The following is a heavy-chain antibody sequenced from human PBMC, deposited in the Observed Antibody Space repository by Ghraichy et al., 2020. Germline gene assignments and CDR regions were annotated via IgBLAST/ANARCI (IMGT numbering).Heavy chain of an antibody. D-gene: IGHD5-12*01. CDR3: ASADSGYDWYYFDY. CDR2: IYHSGST. V-gene: IGHV4-38-2*02. J-gene: IGHJ4*02. Sequence: SETLSLTCTVSGYSISSGYYWGWIRQPPGKGLEWIGSIYHSGSTYYNPSLKSRVTISVDTSKNQFSLKLSSVTAADTAVYYCASADSGYDWYYFDYWGQGTLVTVSS. CDR1: GYSISSGYY.